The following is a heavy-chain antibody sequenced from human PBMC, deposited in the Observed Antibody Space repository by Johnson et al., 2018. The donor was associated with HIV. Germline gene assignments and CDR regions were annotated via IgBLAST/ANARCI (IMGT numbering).Heavy chain of an antibody. V-gene: IGHV3-23*04. J-gene: IGHJ3*02. CDR2: ISSIGGST. CDR3: AKSSRVSTTFDAFDI. D-gene: IGHD1-26*01. Sequence: VQLVESGGGLLQPGGSLRLSCAASGFTFSSFAMSWVRQAPGKGLEWVSGISSIGGSTYYADSVKGRFPISRDNSKNTLYLQMNSLRAEDTAVYYCAKSSRVSTTFDAFDIWGQGTMVTVSS. CDR1: GFTFSSFA.